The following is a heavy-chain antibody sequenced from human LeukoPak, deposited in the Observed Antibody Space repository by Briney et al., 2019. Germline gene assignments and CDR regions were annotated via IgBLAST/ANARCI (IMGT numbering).Heavy chain of an antibody. CDR2: INHSGST. CDR1: GFTFSSYA. J-gene: IGHJ4*02. CDR3: ARGPDLYDSSGYYFDY. D-gene: IGHD3-22*01. Sequence: PGGSLRLSCAASGFTFSSYAMSWVRQPPGKGLEWIGEINHSGSTNYNPSLKSRVTISVDTSKNQFSLKLSSVTAADTAVYYCARGPDLYDSSGYYFDYWGQGTLVTVSS. V-gene: IGHV4-34*01.